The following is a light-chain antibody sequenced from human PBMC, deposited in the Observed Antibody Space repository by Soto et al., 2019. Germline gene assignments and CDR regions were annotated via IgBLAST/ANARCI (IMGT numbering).Light chain of an antibody. CDR3: QQYYRPWK. CDR2: WAS. V-gene: IGKV4-1*01. Sequence: DIVMTQSPDSLAVSLGERATINCKSSQSVLYSSNNKNYLAWYQQTPGQPPKLLIYWASTRESGVPDRFSGSGSGPDFTLTIRSLQAEDVAVYYCQQYYRPWKFGQGTKVEIK. J-gene: IGKJ1*01. CDR1: QSVLYSSNNKNY.